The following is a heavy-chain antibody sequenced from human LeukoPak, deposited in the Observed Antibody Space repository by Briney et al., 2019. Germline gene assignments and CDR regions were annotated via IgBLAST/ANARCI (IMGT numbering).Heavy chain of an antibody. CDR1: GFTFSSYA. CDR2: ITGSGDST. D-gene: IGHD1-1*01. Sequence: PGGSLRLSCAASGFTFSSYAMNWVRQAPGKGLECVSTITGSGDSTYCADSVKGRFTVSRVNSKNTLYLKLNSRTAEDTAVYYCAKALSGTRAGNFDYWGQGTLVTVSS. CDR3: AKALSGTRAGNFDY. V-gene: IGHV3-23*01. J-gene: IGHJ4*02.